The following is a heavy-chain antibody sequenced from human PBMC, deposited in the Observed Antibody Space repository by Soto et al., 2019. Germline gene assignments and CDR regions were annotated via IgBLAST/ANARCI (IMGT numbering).Heavy chain of an antibody. V-gene: IGHV6-1*01. CDR2: TYFRSKWYN. J-gene: IGHJ5*02. D-gene: IGHD5-12*01. CDR3: AKGDNLGPKTGYAFDP. Sequence: SQTLSLTCAISGDRVSSNTSSWNWIRQSPSRVLEWLGRTYFRSKWYNDYAVSVKSRIIINPDTSNNQFSLQLNSVTPEDTAVYFCAKGDNLGPKTGYAFDPWGQGIMVTVSS. CDR1: GDRVSSNTSS.